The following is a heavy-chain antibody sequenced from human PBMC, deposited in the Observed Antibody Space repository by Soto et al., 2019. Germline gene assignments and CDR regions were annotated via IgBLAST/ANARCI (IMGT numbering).Heavy chain of an antibody. D-gene: IGHD6-13*01. CDR2: IYPGDSDT. CDR1: GYIFTSYW. V-gene: IGHV5-51*01. J-gene: IGHJ5*02. Sequence: GESLKISCNGSGYIFTSYWIGWVRQMPGKGLEWMGIIYPGDSDTRYSPSFQGQVTITADKSISTAYLQWSSLKASDTAMYYCARPRGYSSSSWGNWFDPWGQGTLVTVSS. CDR3: ARPRGYSSSSWGNWFDP.